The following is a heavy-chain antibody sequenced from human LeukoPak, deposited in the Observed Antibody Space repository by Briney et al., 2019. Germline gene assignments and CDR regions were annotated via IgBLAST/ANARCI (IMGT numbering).Heavy chain of an antibody. D-gene: IGHD3-10*01. CDR2: IRYDGINK. Sequence: GGSLRLSCAASGFTFSTHGMHWVRQAPGKGLEWVAFIRYDGINKYYADSVKGRFTISRDNSKNTLYLQMNSLRAEDTAVYYCAKRGDYYGSGSPNPPYYFDYWGQGTLVTVSS. CDR3: AKRGDYYGSGSPNPPYYFDY. V-gene: IGHV3-30*02. CDR1: GFTFSTHG. J-gene: IGHJ4*02.